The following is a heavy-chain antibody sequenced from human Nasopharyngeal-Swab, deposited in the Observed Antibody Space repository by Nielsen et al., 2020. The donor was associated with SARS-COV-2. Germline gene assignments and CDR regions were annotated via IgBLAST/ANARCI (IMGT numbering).Heavy chain of an antibody. CDR2: INHSGST. CDR3: VRFSGDYFDY. J-gene: IGHJ4*02. Sequence: WIRQPPGKGLEWFGEINHSGSTNYNPSLKSRVSISVDTSKNQFSLRLSSVTAADTAVYYCVRFSGDYFDYRGQGTLVTVSS. D-gene: IGHD4-17*01. V-gene: IGHV4-34*01.